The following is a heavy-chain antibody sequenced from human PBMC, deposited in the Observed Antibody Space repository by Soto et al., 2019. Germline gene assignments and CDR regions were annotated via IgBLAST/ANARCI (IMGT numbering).Heavy chain of an antibody. D-gene: IGHD4-17*01. V-gene: IGHV3-23*01. CDR1: GFTFNSYA. CDR3: AKGTNYGGNSGMRGYFDY. J-gene: IGHJ4*02. Sequence: EVQLLESGGGLVQPGGSLRLSCAASGFTFNSYAMSWVRQAPGKGLEWVSAISGSGGSTYYADSVKGRFTISRDNSKNTLYLQMNSLRAEDTAVFYCAKGTNYGGNSGMRGYFDYWGQGTLVTVSS. CDR2: ISGSGGST.